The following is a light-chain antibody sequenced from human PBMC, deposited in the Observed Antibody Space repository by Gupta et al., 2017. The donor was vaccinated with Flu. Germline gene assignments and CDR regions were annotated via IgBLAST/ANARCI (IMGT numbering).Light chain of an antibody. CDR1: SSDVGAYND. CDR2: AVS. J-gene: IGLJ2*01. CDR3: SSYTSGSAIIVV. Sequence: QSALTQPASVSGSPGQSITISCTETSSDVGAYNDVSWYQQRPGKAPKLMIYAVSNRPSGGSDRFSGSKSGNTASLTISGLQAEDEADYYCSSYTSGSAIIVVFGGGTKLTVL. V-gene: IGLV2-14*03.